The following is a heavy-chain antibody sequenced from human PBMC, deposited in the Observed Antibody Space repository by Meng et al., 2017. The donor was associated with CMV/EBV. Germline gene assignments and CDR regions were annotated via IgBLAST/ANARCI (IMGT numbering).Heavy chain of an antibody. CDR2: IIPIFGTA. CDR3: ARWGYCSSTSCTRGYFDY. Sequence: SVKVSCKASGGTFSSYAISWVRQASGQGLEWMGGIIPIFGTANYAQKFQGRVTITTDESTSTAYMELSSLRSEDTAVYYCARWGYCSSTSCTRGYFDYWGQGTLVTVSS. D-gene: IGHD2-2*01. J-gene: IGHJ4*02. V-gene: IGHV1-69*05. CDR1: GGTFSSYA.